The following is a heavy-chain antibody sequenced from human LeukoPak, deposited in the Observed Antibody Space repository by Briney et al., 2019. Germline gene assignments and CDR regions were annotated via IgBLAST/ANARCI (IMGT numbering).Heavy chain of an antibody. CDR1: GYTVTSYY. J-gene: IGHJ4*02. V-gene: IGHV1-46*01. CDR3: ARDPGIAVAGSVYFDY. D-gene: IGHD6-19*01. CDR2: INPSGGSI. Sequence: ASVNVSCKASGYTVTSYYIHWVRQAPGQGLEWMGIINPSGGSISYAQKFQGRVTMTRDTSTSTVYMELSSLRSEDTAVYYCARDPGIAVAGSVYFDYWGQGTLVTVSS.